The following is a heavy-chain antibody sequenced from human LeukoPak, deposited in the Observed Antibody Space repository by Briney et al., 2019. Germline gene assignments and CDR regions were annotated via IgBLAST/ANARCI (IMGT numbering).Heavy chain of an antibody. CDR1: GFTFSNAW. D-gene: IGHD2-15*01. Sequence: GGYLRLSCAASGFTFSNAWMNWVRPAPGKGLEWVGRIKSKTAGGTQDSAAPVKNRFTISRDKSKNTLYLKMNRLKPEDTAVYYCTREDIVVVVAATGAFDIWGEGTMVTVSS. CDR3: TREDIVVVVAATGAFDI. CDR2: IKSKTAGGTQ. V-gene: IGHV3-15*01. J-gene: IGHJ3*02.